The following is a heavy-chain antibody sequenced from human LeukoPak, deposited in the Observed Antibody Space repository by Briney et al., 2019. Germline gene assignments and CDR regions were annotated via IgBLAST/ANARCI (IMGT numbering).Heavy chain of an antibody. J-gene: IGHJ4*02. Sequence: PSETLSLTCAVYGGSFSGYYWSWIRQPPGKGLEWIGEINHSGSTNYNPPLKSRVTISVDTSKNQFSLKLSSVTAADTAVYYCARRTAVLRYFDWLTGGQGTLVTVSS. CDR3: ARRTAVLRYFDWLT. CDR1: GGSFSGYY. V-gene: IGHV4-34*01. CDR2: INHSGST. D-gene: IGHD3-9*01.